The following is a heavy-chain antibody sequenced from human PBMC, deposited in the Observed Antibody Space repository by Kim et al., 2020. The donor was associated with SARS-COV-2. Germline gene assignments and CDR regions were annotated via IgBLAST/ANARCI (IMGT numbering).Heavy chain of an antibody. CDR1: GFTFSDFY. D-gene: IGHD3-3*02. V-gene: IGHV3-11*01. CDR2: INTGRSKS. CDR3: ATTHFYGLYV. J-gene: IGHJ6*02. Sequence: GGSLRLSCAASGFTFSDFYMSWIRQAPGKGLEWLSDINTGRSKSSYADSVKGRFTTSRDNSKNALYLQMNSLRADDSAVYYCATTHFYGLYVWGQGTTVTVSS.